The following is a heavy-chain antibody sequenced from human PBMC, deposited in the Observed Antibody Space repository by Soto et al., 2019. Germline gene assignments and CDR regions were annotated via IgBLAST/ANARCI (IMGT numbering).Heavy chain of an antibody. CDR3: ARAATPNSYYDILTGSYGMDV. CDR2: ISSSSSYI. Sequence: GGSLRLSGAASGFTFSSYSMNWVRQAPGKGLEWVSSISSSSSYIYYADSVKGRFTISRDNAKNSLYLQMNSLRAEDTAVYYCARAATPNSYYDILTGSYGMDVWGQGTTVTVSS. D-gene: IGHD3-9*01. J-gene: IGHJ6*02. V-gene: IGHV3-21*01. CDR1: GFTFSSYS.